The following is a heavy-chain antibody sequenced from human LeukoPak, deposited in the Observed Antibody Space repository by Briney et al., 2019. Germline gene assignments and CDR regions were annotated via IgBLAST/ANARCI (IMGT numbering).Heavy chain of an antibody. J-gene: IGHJ4*02. CDR1: GFTFSAYS. CDR3: ARDQAYSFDY. CDR2: IGSSSSPI. Sequence: GGSLRLSCAASGFTFSAYSMNWVRQAPEKGLEWVSYIGSSSSPIYYADSVKGRFTISRDNAKNSLYLQMDSLRAEDTAVYYCARDQAYSFDYWGQRTLVTVSS. D-gene: IGHD4-11*01. V-gene: IGHV3-48*01.